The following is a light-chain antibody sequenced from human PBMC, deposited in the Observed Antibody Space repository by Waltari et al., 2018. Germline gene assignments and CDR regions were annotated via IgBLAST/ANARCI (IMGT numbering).Light chain of an antibody. CDR3: QQRSSWPIT. J-gene: IGKJ3*01. V-gene: IGKV3-11*01. Sequence: EIVLTQSPATLSMSAGERATLSCRASESVGSKVTWYQQKRGQVPRLLVYDASYRASGIPPRFSGSGSGTDFTLTISSLEPDDFAVYYCQQRSSWPITFGPGTKVDFK. CDR2: DAS. CDR1: ESVGSK.